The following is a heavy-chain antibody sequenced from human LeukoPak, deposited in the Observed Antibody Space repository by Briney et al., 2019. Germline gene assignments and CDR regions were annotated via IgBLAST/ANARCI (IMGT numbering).Heavy chain of an antibody. CDR2: IDYSEST. Sequence: PSETLSPTCTVSGGSISRHYWSWIRQSPVRGLEWIGYIDYSESTNYNPSLKSRVSISVDTSKNQFSLKLSSVTAADTAVYYCARGLRLSAAGTNFDSWGQGTLVTVSS. J-gene: IGHJ4*02. CDR1: GGSISRHY. V-gene: IGHV4-59*11. D-gene: IGHD6-13*01. CDR3: ARGLRLSAAGTNFDS.